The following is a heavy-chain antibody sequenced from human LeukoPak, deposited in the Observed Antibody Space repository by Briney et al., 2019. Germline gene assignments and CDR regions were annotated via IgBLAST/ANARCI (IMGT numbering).Heavy chain of an antibody. CDR1: GGSISSYY. V-gene: IGHV4-59*12. CDR2: IYYSGST. J-gene: IGHJ4*02. CDR3: ARLKWLRSGGGIDY. D-gene: IGHD5-12*01. Sequence: SETLSLTCTVSGGSISSYYWSWIRQPPGKGLEWIGYIYYSGSTNYNPSLKSRVTISVDTSKNQFSLKLSSVTAADTAVYYCARLKWLRSGGGIDYWGQGTLVTVSS.